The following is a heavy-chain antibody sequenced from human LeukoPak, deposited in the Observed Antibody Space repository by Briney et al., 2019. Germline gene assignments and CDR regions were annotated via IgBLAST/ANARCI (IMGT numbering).Heavy chain of an antibody. CDR2: FSGSGDST. CDR3: ARDAPQVPAAGVLAS. J-gene: IGHJ5*02. CDR1: GFTFSNYA. Sequence: PGGSLRLSCVASGFTFSNYAMSWVRQAPGKGLEWVSSFSGSGDSTNYADSVKGRFTFSRDISKNTLYLQMNGLRTEDTAMYYCARDAPQVPAAGVLASWGQGTLVTVSS. D-gene: IGHD6-13*01. V-gene: IGHV3-23*01.